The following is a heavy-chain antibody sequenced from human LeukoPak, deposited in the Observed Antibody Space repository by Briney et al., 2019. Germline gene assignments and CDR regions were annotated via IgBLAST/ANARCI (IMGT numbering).Heavy chain of an antibody. CDR3: ARRPAASSSWDS. Sequence: GEALKISCKGSGYSFISYWISWVRQMPGKGLEWMGIIYPGDSNTRYSPSFQGQVTISADKSISTAYLQWSSLKASDTAMYYCARRPAASSSWDSWGQGTLVTVSS. J-gene: IGHJ4*02. V-gene: IGHV5-51*01. CDR1: GYSFISYW. CDR2: IYPGDSNT. D-gene: IGHD6-13*01.